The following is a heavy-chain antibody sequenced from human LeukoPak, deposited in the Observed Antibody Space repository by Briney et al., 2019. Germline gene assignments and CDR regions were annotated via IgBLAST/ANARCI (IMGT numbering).Heavy chain of an antibody. J-gene: IGHJ4*02. V-gene: IGHV4-59*12. CDR2: IYYNGNT. CDR1: GGSFSGYY. Sequence: SETLSLTCAVYGGSFSGYYWSWIRQPPGKGLEWIGYIYYNGNTNYNPSLKSRVTISVDTSKNQFSLKLTSVTALDTAVYYCARLLWFGESPYYYFDYWGQGTLVTVSS. D-gene: IGHD3-10*01. CDR3: ARLLWFGESPYYYFDY.